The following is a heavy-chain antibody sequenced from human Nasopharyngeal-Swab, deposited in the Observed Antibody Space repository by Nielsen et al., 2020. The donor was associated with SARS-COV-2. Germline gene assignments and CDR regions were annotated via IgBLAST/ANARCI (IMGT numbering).Heavy chain of an antibody. Sequence: SLKISCAASGFTFDDYAMHWVRQAPGKGLEWVSGISWNSGSIGYADSVKGRFTISRDNAKNSLYLQMNSLRAEDTALYYCAKLWGYCSGGSCYDAEYFQHWGRGTLVTVSS. J-gene: IGHJ1*01. CDR1: GFTFDDYA. V-gene: IGHV3-9*01. CDR2: ISWNSGSI. D-gene: IGHD2-15*01. CDR3: AKLWGYCSGGSCYDAEYFQH.